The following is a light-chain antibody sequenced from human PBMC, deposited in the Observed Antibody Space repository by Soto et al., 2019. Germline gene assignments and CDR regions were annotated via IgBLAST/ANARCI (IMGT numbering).Light chain of an antibody. CDR2: GAS. J-gene: IGKJ1*01. CDR1: QSVSSSY. Sequence: EIVLTQSPGTLSLSPGERATLSCRASQSVSSSYLAWYQQKPAQAPRLLIYGASSRATGIPDRFSGSGSGTDFTLTISRLEPEDFAVYYCKQYGGPRWTFGQGTKVEIK. V-gene: IGKV3-20*01. CDR3: KQYGGPRWT.